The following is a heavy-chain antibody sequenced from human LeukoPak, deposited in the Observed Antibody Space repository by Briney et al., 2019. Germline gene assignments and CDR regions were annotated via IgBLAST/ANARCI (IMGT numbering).Heavy chain of an antibody. CDR3: ASVHCSSTSCYVSDAFDI. Sequence: PSETLSLTCAVYGGSFSGYYWSWIRQPPGKGLGWIGEINHSGSTNYNPSLKSRVTISVDTSKNQFSLKLSSVTAADTAVYYCASVHCSSTSCYVSDAFDIWGQGTMVSVSS. D-gene: IGHD2-2*01. J-gene: IGHJ3*02. V-gene: IGHV4-34*01. CDR2: INHSGST. CDR1: GGSFSGYY.